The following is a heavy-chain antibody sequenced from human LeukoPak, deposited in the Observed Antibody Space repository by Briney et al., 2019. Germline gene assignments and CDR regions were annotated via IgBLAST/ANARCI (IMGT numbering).Heavy chain of an antibody. CDR3: ARDAQRGFDYSNSLRY. V-gene: IGHV3-33*01. Sequence: GGSLRLSCAATGFTFNHYGMHWVRQAPGKGLEWVAVIWSDGTNKYYAGSVKGRFTISRADSRNTVYLQMNTLRPEDTGMYYYARDAQRGFDYSNSLRYWGQGTPVTVST. CDR1: GFTFNHYG. CDR2: IWSDGTNK. D-gene: IGHD4-11*01. J-gene: IGHJ4*02.